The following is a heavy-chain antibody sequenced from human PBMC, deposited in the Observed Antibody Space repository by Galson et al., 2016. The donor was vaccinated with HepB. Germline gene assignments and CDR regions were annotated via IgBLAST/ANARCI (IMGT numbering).Heavy chain of an antibody. CDR1: GFTFSTSG. Sequence: LRLSCAVSGFTFSTSGMNWVRQAPGKGLEWVSSISSSSTYISYADSVKGRFTVSRDNAKNSLYLQMNSLRAEDTAVYYCARPPRDWGQGALVTVSS. J-gene: IGHJ4*02. CDR2: ISSSSTYI. V-gene: IGHV3-21*06. CDR3: ARPPRD.